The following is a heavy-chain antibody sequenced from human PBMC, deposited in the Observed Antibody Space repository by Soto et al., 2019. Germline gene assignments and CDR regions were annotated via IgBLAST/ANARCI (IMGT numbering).Heavy chain of an antibody. V-gene: IGHV3-23*01. CDR2: ISGSGGST. J-gene: IGHJ4*02. D-gene: IGHD6-13*01. CDR1: GFTFSSYA. Sequence: EVQLLESGGGLVQPGGSLRLSCAASGFTFSSYAMSWVRQAPGKGLEWVSGISGSGGSTYYADSVKGRFTISRDNSKNTRFLEMNRPRAEDTALYCWAKEGQQGGGGYFDYWGQGTLVTVSS. CDR3: AKEGQQGGGGYFDY.